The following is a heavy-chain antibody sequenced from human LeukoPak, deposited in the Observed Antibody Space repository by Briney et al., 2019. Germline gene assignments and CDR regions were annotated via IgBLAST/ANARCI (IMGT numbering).Heavy chain of an antibody. CDR3: ARDHIDYSGYDYMGY. CDR1: GGTFSSYA. V-gene: IGHV1-69*01. J-gene: IGHJ4*02. CDR2: IIPIFGTA. Sequence: GSSVKVSCKASGGTFSSYAISWARQAPGQGLEWMGGIIPIFGTANYAQKFQGRVTITADESTSTAYMELSSLRSEDTAVYYCARDHIDYSGYDYMGYWGQGTLVTVSS. D-gene: IGHD5-12*01.